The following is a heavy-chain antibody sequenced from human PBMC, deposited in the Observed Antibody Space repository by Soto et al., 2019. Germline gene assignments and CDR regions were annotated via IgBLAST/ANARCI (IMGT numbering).Heavy chain of an antibody. CDR3: ARDRGYSYGHPLDY. CDR1: GFTINSNY. V-gene: IGHV3-53*01. Sequence: PGGSLSLSCAASGFTINSNYMNWVRQVPGKGLEWVSVIYSGGSTSYADSVKGRFTISRDNSKNTLYLQMNSLRGEDTAVYYCARDRGYSYGHPLDYWGQGTLVTVSS. D-gene: IGHD5-18*01. J-gene: IGHJ4*02. CDR2: IYSGGST.